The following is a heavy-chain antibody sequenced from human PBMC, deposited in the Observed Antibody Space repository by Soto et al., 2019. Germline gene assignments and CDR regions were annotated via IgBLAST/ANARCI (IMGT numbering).Heavy chain of an antibody. J-gene: IGHJ4*02. Sequence: ASVKVSCKASGYTFTIYCITWVRQAPGQGLEWMGWISAYNGNTNYAQKLQGRVTMTTDTSTSTAYMELRSLRSDDTAVYYCARTREVPAAIGYYFDYWGQGTLVTVSS. CDR1: GYTFTIYC. CDR2: ISAYNGNT. V-gene: IGHV1-18*01. D-gene: IGHD2-2*01. CDR3: ARTREVPAAIGYYFDY.